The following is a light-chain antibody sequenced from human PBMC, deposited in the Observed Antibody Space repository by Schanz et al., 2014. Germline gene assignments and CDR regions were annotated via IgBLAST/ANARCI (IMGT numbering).Light chain of an antibody. CDR2: DVS. CDR1: SSDVGAYNY. J-gene: IGLJ2*01. Sequence: QSALTQPASVSGSPGQSITISCTGTSSDVGAYNYVSWFQQDPGKAPKVIISDVSDRPSGVSDRFSGSKSGNTASLTISGLQAEDEADYYCSAYVQGRNFVAFGGGTKLTVL. CDR3: SAYVQGRNFVA. V-gene: IGLV2-14*01.